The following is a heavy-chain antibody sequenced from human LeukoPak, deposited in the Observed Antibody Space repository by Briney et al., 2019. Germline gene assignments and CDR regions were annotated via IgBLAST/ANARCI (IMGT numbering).Heavy chain of an antibody. J-gene: IGHJ4*02. CDR3: ARLEGGRNYYGSGPLDY. Sequence: SETLSLTCAVYGGSFSGYYWSWIRQPPGKGLEWIGEINHSGSTNYNPSLKSRVTISVDTSKNQFSLKLSSVTAADTAVYYCARLEGGRNYYGSGPLDYWGQGTLVTVSS. CDR2: INHSGST. D-gene: IGHD3-10*01. V-gene: IGHV4-34*01. CDR1: GGSFSGYY.